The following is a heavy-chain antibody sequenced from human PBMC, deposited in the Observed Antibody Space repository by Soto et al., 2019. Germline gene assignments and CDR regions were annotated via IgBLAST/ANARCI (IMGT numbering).Heavy chain of an antibody. J-gene: IGHJ4*01. CDR2: INPNSGFT. D-gene: IGHD3-9*01. CDR3: ARDWHQLTGYYRGYLDY. V-gene: IGHV1-2*04. Sequence: ASVKVSCKASGYIFTDYYMHWVRQAPGQGLEWMGWINPNSGFTNYXXKVQGWVXXTRDTSISTGXMELSXLGSDDTAVYYCARDWHQLTGYYRGYLDYXXQ. CDR1: GYIFTDYY.